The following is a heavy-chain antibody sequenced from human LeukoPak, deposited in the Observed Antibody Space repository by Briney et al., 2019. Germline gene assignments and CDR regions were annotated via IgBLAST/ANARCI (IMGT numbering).Heavy chain of an antibody. D-gene: IGHD2-15*01. CDR1: GFTFRNYW. Sequence: GGSLRLSCAASGFTFRNYWMGWVRQAPGKGPEWVANTKPDGTAEYYADSVRGRFTTSRDNANNFLYLQMNSLRGEDTAVYYCARDGGLHTNFDYWGQGTLVTVSS. CDR2: TKPDGTAE. CDR3: ARDGGLHTNFDY. J-gene: IGHJ4*02. V-gene: IGHV3-7*01.